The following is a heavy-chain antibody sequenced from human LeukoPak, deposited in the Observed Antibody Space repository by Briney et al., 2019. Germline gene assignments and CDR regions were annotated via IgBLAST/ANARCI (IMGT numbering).Heavy chain of an antibody. V-gene: IGHV3-23*01. Sequence: GGSLRLXCAASGFTFSSYAMSWVRLVPGKGLEWVSSIGSGVRTYDADSVKGRFTISRDNSKNTLYLQMNSLRAEDTAIYYCAKGCIITSCAEGRWFDPWGQGTLVTVSS. CDR1: GFTFSSYA. CDR3: AKGCIITSCAEGRWFDP. CDR2: IGSGVRT. J-gene: IGHJ5*02. D-gene: IGHD2-2*01.